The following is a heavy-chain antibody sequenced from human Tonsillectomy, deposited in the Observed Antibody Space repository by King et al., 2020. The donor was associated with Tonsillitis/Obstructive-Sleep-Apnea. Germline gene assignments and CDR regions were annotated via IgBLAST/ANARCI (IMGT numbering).Heavy chain of an antibody. D-gene: IGHD1-26*01. CDR2: INHSGST. Sequence: VQLQQWGAGLLKPSETLSLTCAVYGGSFSGDYWNWIRQPPGKGLEWIGEINHSGSTNYNPSLKSRVTISVDTSKNQFSLKLSSVTAADTAVYYCARGVSRYRVGVYYFYYGLDVWGQGTTVTVSS. V-gene: IGHV4-34*01. CDR1: GGSFSGDY. CDR3: ARGVSRYRVGVYYFYYGLDV. J-gene: IGHJ6*02.